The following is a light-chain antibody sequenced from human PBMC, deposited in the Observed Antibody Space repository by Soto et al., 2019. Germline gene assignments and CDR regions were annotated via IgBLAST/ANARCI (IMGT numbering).Light chain of an antibody. CDR3: QQYVSSPRT. V-gene: IGKV3-20*01. CDR2: GAS. J-gene: IGKJ1*01. CDR1: QSISSSY. Sequence: EIVLTQSPGTLSLSPGERATLSCRASQSISSSYLAWYQQKPGQAPRPLIYGASSRATGIPDRFSGSGSGTDFHPTISRLEPEDFAVYYCQQYVSSPRTFGPGTKVEIK.